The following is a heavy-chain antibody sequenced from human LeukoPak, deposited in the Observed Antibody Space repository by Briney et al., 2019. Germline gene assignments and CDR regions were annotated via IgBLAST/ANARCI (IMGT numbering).Heavy chain of an antibody. Sequence: NTSETLSLTCTVSGGSISSGDYYWSWIRQPPGKGLEWIGYIYYSGSTYYNPSLKSRVTISVDTSKNQFSLKLSSVTAADTAVYYCARDRTRAYDTWGQGTLVTVSS. CDR1: GGSISSGDYY. V-gene: IGHV4-30-4*01. J-gene: IGHJ5*02. CDR3: ARDRTRAYDT. D-gene: IGHD3-10*01. CDR2: IYYSGST.